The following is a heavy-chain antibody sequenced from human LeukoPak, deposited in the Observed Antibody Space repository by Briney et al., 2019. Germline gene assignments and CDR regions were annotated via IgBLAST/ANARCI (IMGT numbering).Heavy chain of an antibody. D-gene: IGHD1-26*01. Sequence: SQTLSLTCAISGDSVSSNGAAWNWIRQSPSRGLEWLGRTYYRSKWHNDYAVSVKSRISINPDTSKNQFSLQLNSVTPEDTAVHYCARGQIYYDAFDIWGQGAMVTVSS. V-gene: IGHV6-1*01. CDR1: GDSVSSNGAA. CDR3: ARGQIYYDAFDI. J-gene: IGHJ3*02. CDR2: TYYRSKWHN.